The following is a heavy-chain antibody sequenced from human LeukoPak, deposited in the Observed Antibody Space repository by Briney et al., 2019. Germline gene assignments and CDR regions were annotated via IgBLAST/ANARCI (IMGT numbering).Heavy chain of an antibody. CDR2: LSASGEST. V-gene: IGHV3-23*01. Sequence: GGSLRLSCAASGFTFSDYAMSWVRQAPGKGLEWASGLSASGESTYYADSVKGRFTISRDNSRNTLYVQMNSLRAEDTALYYCAKDMKSFSSDAFDMWGQGTMVTVST. D-gene: IGHD2-2*01. CDR1: GFTFSDYA. J-gene: IGHJ3*02. CDR3: AKDMKSFSSDAFDM.